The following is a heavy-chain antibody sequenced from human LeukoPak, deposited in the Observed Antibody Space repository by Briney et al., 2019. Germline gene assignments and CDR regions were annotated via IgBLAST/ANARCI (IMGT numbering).Heavy chain of an antibody. D-gene: IGHD3-16*01. CDR2: ISGSGGST. CDR3: AKGGMITFGGGYYFDY. CDR1: GFTFSSYA. Sequence: GGSLRLSCAASGFTFSSYAMSWVRRAPGKGLEWVSAISGSGGSTYYADSVKGRFTISRDNSKNTLYLQMNSLRAEDTAVYYCAKGGMITFGGGYYFDYWGQGTLVTVSS. J-gene: IGHJ4*02. V-gene: IGHV3-23*01.